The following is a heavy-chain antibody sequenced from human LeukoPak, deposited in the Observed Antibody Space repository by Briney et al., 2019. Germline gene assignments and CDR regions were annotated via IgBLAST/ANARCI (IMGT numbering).Heavy chain of an antibody. J-gene: IGHJ4*02. Sequence: ASVKVSCKASENTFTGHYVHWVRQAPGQGLEWMGWISPDNGGTNYAQKFRGRVTVTRDTSIRTAYMALGSLTSDDTAVYYCARYSAQGTYWGQGTLVTVSS. CDR1: ENTFTGHY. V-gene: IGHV1-2*02. CDR3: ARYSAQGTY. D-gene: IGHD1-7*01. CDR2: ISPDNGGT.